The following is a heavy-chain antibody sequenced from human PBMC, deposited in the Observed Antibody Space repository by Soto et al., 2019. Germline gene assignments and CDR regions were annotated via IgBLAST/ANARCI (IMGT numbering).Heavy chain of an antibody. CDR2: VYYSGST. CDR1: GASISSSY. D-gene: IGHD3-22*01. V-gene: IGHV4-59*01. J-gene: IGHJ3*02. Sequence: LSLTCTVSGASISSSYWSWIRQSPGKGLEWIGYVYYSGSTNYNPSLKSRVTISVDTSKNQFSLKLSSVTAADTAVYYCARGYYDSSGQSNTFDIWGQGTMVTVS. CDR3: ARGYYDSSGQSNTFDI.